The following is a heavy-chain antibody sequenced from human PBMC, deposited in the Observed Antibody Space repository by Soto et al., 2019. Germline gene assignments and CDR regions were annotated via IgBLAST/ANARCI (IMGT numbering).Heavy chain of an antibody. Sequence: QVQLQESGPGLVKPSQILSLTCTVSGGSIRSVGYNWSWIRQHPGKGLEYIGYIYYSGSTYYNPSLKSPVTIAVDPSKNQFSLKLSSVTAADTAVYYSARVAHPLPIDSWGQGTLVTVSS. J-gene: IGHJ4*02. CDR2: IYYSGST. CDR1: GGSIRSVGYN. V-gene: IGHV4-31*01. CDR3: ARVAHPLPIDS.